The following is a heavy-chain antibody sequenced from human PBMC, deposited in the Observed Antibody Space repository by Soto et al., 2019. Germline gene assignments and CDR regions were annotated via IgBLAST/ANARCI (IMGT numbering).Heavy chain of an antibody. D-gene: IGHD2-2*01. V-gene: IGHV1-3*04. CDR1: GYTFTSYS. CDR3: ARGSCSSSACYHFDY. Sequence: ASVKVSCKASGYTFTSYSIHWVRQAPGQRLEWMGWINTGKGHTEYSPKFQGRLSITRDTSASTAYMELTSLRSEDTALYYCARGSCSSSACYHFDYWGQGTLVTVSS. J-gene: IGHJ4*02. CDR2: INTGKGHT.